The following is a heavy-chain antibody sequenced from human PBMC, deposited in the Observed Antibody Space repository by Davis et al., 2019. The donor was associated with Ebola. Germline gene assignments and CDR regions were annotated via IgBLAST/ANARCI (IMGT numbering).Heavy chain of an antibody. D-gene: IGHD2-15*01. CDR2: IKQDGSEK. V-gene: IGHV3-7*04. Sequence: GVLKISCAASGFTLSNYGMSWVRQAPGKGLEWVANIKQDGSEKYYVDSVKGRFSISRDNARNSLYLQMNSLRDEDTAVYYRARGRYCDYWGQGTLVTVSS. J-gene: IGHJ4*02. CDR3: ARGRYCDY. CDR1: GFTLSNYG.